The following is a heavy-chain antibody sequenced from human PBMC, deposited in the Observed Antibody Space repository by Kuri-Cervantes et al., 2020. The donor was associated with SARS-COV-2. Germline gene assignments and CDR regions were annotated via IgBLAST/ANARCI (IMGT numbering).Heavy chain of an antibody. V-gene: IGHV3-21*01. D-gene: IGHD3-3*01. Sequence: GESLKISCAASGFTVSSNYMSWVRQAPGKGLEWVSSISGSSEYIYYADSVKGRFTISRDNARNSLFLQMNRLRDEDTAVYYCARAPAAKYVDWRGQDAFDIWGQGTMVTVSS. CDR3: ARAPAAKYVDWRGQDAFDI. CDR1: GFTVSSNY. CDR2: ISGSSEYI. J-gene: IGHJ3*02.